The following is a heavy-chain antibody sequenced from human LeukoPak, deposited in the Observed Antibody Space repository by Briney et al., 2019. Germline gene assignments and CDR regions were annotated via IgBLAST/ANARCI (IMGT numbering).Heavy chain of an antibody. Sequence: ASVKVSCKASGYTFTGYYMHWVRQAPGQGLEWMGWINPNSGGTNYAQKFQGRVTMTRDTSISTAYIELSRLRSADTAAYYCARAVPYSSSSSPYGWGQGTLVTVSS. CDR3: ARAVPYSSSSSPYG. D-gene: IGHD6-6*01. CDR1: GYTFTGYY. J-gene: IGHJ4*02. V-gene: IGHV1-2*02. CDR2: INPNSGGT.